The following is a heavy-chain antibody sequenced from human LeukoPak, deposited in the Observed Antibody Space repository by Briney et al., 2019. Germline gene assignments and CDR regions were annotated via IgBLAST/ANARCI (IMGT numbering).Heavy chain of an antibody. D-gene: IGHD4/OR15-4a*01. CDR2: ARNRGNGYTT. V-gene: IGHV3-72*01. CDR3: ARIMRVDYGTYYFDY. Sequence: PGGSLRLSCAASGFTFSDHYIDWVRQAPGKGLEWVGRARNRGNGYTTQYAASVKGRFTFSRDDSENTVYLQMNSLKTEDTAAYFCARIMRVDYGTYYFDYWGQGTLVTVSS. CDR1: GFTFSDHY. J-gene: IGHJ4*02.